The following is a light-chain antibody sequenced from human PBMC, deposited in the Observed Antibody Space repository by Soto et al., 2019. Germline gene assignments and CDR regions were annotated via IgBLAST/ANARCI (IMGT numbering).Light chain of an antibody. CDR1: QSVSSY. V-gene: IGKV3-11*01. CDR3: QQRSNWLWT. CDR2: DAS. J-gene: IGKJ1*01. Sequence: EIVLTQSPATLSLSPGERATLSCRASQSVSSYLAWYQQKPGQAPRLLIYDASNWATGIPARFSGSGSGTDFTLHISSLEPEDFAVYYCQQRSNWLWTFGQGTKVEIK.